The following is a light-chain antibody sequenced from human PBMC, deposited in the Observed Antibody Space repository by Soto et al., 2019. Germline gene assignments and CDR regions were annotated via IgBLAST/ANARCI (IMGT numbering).Light chain of an antibody. V-gene: IGLV1-47*01. CDR2: RNG. J-gene: IGLJ1*01. CDR3: AGWDDSLSGYV. CDR1: SSNIGNNN. Sequence: QSVLTQPPSASGTPGQRVTISCSGRSSNIGNNNVYWYQQHPETAPKLLIYRNGQRPSGVPDRFSGSKSGTSASLAISGLRSEDEADYYCAGWDDSLSGYVFGPGTKVTVL.